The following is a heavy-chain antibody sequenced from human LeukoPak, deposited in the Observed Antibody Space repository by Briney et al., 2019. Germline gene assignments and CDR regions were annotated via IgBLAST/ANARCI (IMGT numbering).Heavy chain of an antibody. J-gene: IGHJ4*02. D-gene: IGHD3-3*01. CDR2: TRSKTDGGTT. Sequence: PXGSLRLSCAGSRFTFSDASMTWVRQAPGKGLEWVGRTRSKTDGGTTDYAAPVKGRFTISRDDSKSTLYLQITSLKIEDTAVYYCTTVEDWGQGTLVTVSS. V-gene: IGHV3-15*01. CDR1: RFTFSDAS. CDR3: TTVED.